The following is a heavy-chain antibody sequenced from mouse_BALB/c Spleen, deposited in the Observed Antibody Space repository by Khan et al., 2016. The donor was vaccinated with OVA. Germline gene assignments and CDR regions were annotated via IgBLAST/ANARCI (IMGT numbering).Heavy chain of an antibody. Sequence: VQLQESGAELARPGASVKMSCTASGYTFTSYWMHWVKQRPGQGLEWIGYINPSTDYTYYNQNFKDKATLTADKSSNTAYMQLTSLTSEDSAVYYCVNHGSSSAWFTYWGQGTLVTVSA. V-gene: IGHV1-4*01. CDR1: GYTFTSYW. D-gene: IGHD1-1*01. J-gene: IGHJ3*01. CDR2: INPSTDYT. CDR3: VNHGSSSAWFTY.